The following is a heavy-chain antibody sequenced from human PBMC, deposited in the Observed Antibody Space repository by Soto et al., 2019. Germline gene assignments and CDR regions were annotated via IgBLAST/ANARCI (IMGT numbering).Heavy chain of an antibody. CDR3: ARETRYSSSWYGEDYYSGMDV. J-gene: IGHJ6*02. CDR2: INAGSGNT. CDR1: GYTFTSYA. D-gene: IGHD6-13*01. V-gene: IGHV1-3*01. Sequence: VASVKVSCKASGYTFTSYAMHWVRQAPGQRLEWMGWINAGSGNTKYSQKFQGRVTITRDTSASTAYMELSSLRSEDTAVYYCARETRYSSSWYGEDYYSGMDVWGQGTTVTVSS.